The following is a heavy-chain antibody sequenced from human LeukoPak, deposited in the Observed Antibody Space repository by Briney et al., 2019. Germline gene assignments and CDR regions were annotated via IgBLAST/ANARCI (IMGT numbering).Heavy chain of an antibody. J-gene: IGHJ4*02. CDR1: GFTFSNYA. CDR2: MSSGSRYI. V-gene: IGHV3-21*06. CDR3: ARDRPTGASRVFVVE. D-gene: IGHD3-3*01. Sequence: KPGGSLRLSCTASGFTFSNYAMTCVRQAPGKGLEWISSMSSGSRYIYYADSVRGRFTISRDNTKNSLYLVMNNLRAEDTAIYFCARDRPTGASRVFVVEWGQGTPVTVS.